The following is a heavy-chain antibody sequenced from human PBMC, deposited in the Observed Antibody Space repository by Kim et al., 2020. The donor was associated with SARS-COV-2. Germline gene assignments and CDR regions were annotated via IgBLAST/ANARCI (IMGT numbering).Heavy chain of an antibody. CDR2: ISYDGSNK. CDR1: GFTFSSYG. J-gene: IGHJ6*02. D-gene: IGHD3-10*01. Sequence: GGSLRLSCAASGFTFSSYGMHWVRQAPGKGLEWVAVISYDGSNKYYADSVKGRITISRDNSKNTLYLQMNSLRAEDTAVYYCAKDKRGLLWFGEADCMDVWGQGATVTVSS. CDR3: AKDKRGLLWFGEADCMDV. V-gene: IGHV3-30*18.